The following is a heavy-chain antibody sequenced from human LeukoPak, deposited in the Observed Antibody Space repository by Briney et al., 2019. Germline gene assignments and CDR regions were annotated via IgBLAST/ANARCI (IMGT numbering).Heavy chain of an antibody. D-gene: IGHD1-26*01. CDR1: GFTFSNYW. CDR3: ARGGSYPGC. V-gene: IGHV3-7*03. Sequence: PGGSLRLSCAASGFTFSNYWMSWVRQAPGKGLEWMAKIKQDGSEEYYVDSVKGRFTISRDNAKNSLFLQMNSLRVEDTAIYYCARGGSYPGCWGQGTLVTVSS. J-gene: IGHJ4*02. CDR2: IKQDGSEE.